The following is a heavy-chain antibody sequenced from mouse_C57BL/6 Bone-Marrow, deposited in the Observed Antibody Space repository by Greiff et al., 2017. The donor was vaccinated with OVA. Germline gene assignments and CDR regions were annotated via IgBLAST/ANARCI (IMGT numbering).Heavy chain of an antibody. CDR2: INPNNGGT. J-gene: IGHJ2*01. Sequence: VQLQQSGPELVKPGASVKIPCKASGYTFTDYNMDWVKQSHGKSLEWIGDINPNNGGTIYNQKFKGKATLTVDKSSSTAYMELRSLTSVDTAVYFCAREYTTVVHWGQGTTLTVSS. V-gene: IGHV1-18*01. D-gene: IGHD1-1*01. CDR1: GYTFTDYN. CDR3: AREYTTVVH.